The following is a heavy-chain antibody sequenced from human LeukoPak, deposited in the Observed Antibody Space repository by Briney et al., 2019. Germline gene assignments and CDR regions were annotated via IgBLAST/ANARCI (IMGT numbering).Heavy chain of an antibody. V-gene: IGHV3-66*01. CDR3: ASPLVYSYAHQGDY. CDR2: IYSGGST. J-gene: IGHJ4*02. Sequence: GGSLRLSCAASGFTVSSNYMSWVRQAPGKGLEWVSVIYSGGSTYYADSVKGRFTISRDNSKNTLYLQMNSLRAEDTAVYYCASPLVYSYAHQGDYWGQGTLVTVSS. CDR1: GFTVSSNY. D-gene: IGHD5-18*01.